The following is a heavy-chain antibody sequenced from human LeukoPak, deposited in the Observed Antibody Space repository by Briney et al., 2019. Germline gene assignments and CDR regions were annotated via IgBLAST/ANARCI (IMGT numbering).Heavy chain of an antibody. D-gene: IGHD3-16*02. Sequence: GGSLRLSCAASGFTFSSYAMSWVRQAPGKGLEWVSAISGSGGSTYYADSVKGRFTISRDNSKNTLYLQMNRLRAEGTAVYYCGAYDYIWGSYRYRLSDYWGQGTLVTVSS. J-gene: IGHJ4*02. CDR2: ISGSGGST. CDR1: GFTFSSYA. CDR3: GAYDYIWGSYRYRLSDY. V-gene: IGHV3-23*01.